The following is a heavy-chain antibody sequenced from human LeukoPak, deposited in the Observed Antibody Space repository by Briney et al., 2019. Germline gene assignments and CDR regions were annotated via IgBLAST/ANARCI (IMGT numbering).Heavy chain of an antibody. J-gene: IGHJ4*02. CDR1: GFTFSSYW. V-gene: IGHV3-74*01. CDR3: ARGNIGDYGYYYFDY. D-gene: IGHD4-17*01. CDR2: IKSDGSTT. Sequence: GGSLRLSCAASGFTFSSYWMHWVRQAPGKGLVWVSRIKSDGSTTTYADSVKGRFTISRDNSKNTLYLQMNSLRAEDTAVYYCARGNIGDYGYYYFDYWGQGTLVTVSS.